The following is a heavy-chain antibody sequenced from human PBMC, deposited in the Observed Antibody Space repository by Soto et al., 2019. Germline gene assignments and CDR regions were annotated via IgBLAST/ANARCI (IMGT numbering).Heavy chain of an antibody. Sequence: PGGSLRLSCAASGFTFSSYSMNWVRQAPGKGLEWVSYISSSSSSTIYYADSVKGRFTISRDNAKNSLYLQMNSLRAEDTAVYYCARGSGYCSGGSCYSPSFDPWGQGTLVTVSS. D-gene: IGHD2-15*01. CDR2: ISSSSSSTI. CDR3: ARGSGYCSGGSCYSPSFDP. CDR1: GFTFSSYS. V-gene: IGHV3-48*01. J-gene: IGHJ5*02.